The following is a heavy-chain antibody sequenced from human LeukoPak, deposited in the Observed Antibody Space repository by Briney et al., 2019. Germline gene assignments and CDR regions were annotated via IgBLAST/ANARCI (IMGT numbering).Heavy chain of an antibody. Sequence: GASVKVSCKASGYSFTSYAMNWVRQAPGQGLEWMGWINTNTGNPTYAQGFTGRFVFSLDTSVGTAYLQISSLKAEDTAVYYCAREFYSSSRYWFDPWGQGTLVTVSS. D-gene: IGHD6-13*01. CDR2: INTNTGNP. CDR3: AREFYSSSRYWFDP. CDR1: GYSFTSYA. V-gene: IGHV7-4-1*02. J-gene: IGHJ5*02.